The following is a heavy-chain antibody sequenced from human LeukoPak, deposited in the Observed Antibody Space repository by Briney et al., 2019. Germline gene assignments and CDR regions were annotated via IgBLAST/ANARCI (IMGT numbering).Heavy chain of an antibody. CDR2: IYYSGST. J-gene: IGHJ6*02. D-gene: IGHD4-17*01. CDR1: GGSISSGGYY. CDR3: ARAPRDGDYYYYGMDV. Sequence: SETLSLTCTVSGGSISSGGYYWSWIRQHPGKGLEWIGYIYYSGSTYYNPSLKSRVTISVDTSKNQFSLKLSSVTAADTAVYYCARAPRDGDYYYYGMDVWGQGTTVTVSS. V-gene: IGHV4-31*03.